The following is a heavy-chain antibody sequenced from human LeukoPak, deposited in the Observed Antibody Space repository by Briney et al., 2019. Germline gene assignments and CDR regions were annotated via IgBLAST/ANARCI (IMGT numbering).Heavy chain of an antibody. Sequence: ASVKVSCKASGYTFTSYGISWVRQAPGQGLEWMGWISAYNGNTNYAQKLQGRVTMTTDTSTSTAYMELRSLRSDDTAVYHCAREAPNPSGLLLGPVYFQHWGQGTLVTVSS. D-gene: IGHD3-22*01. CDR3: AREAPNPSGLLLGPVYFQH. J-gene: IGHJ1*01. V-gene: IGHV1-18*01. CDR2: ISAYNGNT. CDR1: GYTFTSYG.